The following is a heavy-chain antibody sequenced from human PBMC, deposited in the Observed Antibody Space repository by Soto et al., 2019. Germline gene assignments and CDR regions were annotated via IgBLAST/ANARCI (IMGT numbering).Heavy chain of an antibody. V-gene: IGHV4-4*02. D-gene: IGHD2-21*02. CDR1: GGTVASSHW. CDR2: VYHTGDT. J-gene: IGHJ5*02. CDR3: AREIVTAGGNNYFDP. Sequence: SETLSLTCGVSGGTVASSHWWSWVRQSPGRGLEWIGNVYHTGDTNFNPSLQSRVTFSVDKSNNQFSLRLTSVTAADTAVYFCAREIVTAGGNNYFDPWGPGTLVTVAS.